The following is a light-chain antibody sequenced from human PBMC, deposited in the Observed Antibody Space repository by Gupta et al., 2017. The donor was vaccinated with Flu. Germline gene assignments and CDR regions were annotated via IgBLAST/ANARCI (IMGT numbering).Light chain of an antibody. Sequence: EIVLTQSPGSLSLSPVERSTLSCRASQSVSSSYLAWYQQKPGQAPTLLINGASSRATGIPDRFSGSGSGTDFTLTISRLEAEDVAVYYCQQYGSALYSFGQGTKLEIK. V-gene: IGKV3-20*01. CDR2: GAS. CDR1: QSVSSSY. CDR3: QQYGSALYS. J-gene: IGKJ2*03.